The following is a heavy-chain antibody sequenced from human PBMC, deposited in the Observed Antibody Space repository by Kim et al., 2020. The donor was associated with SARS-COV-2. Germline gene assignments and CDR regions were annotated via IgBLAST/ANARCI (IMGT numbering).Heavy chain of an antibody. J-gene: IGHJ6*02. CDR2: IYYSGST. D-gene: IGHD6-19*01. CDR3: ARHKGPVAVAYGMDV. CDR1: GGPISSSSYY. V-gene: IGHV4-39*01. Sequence: SETLSLTCTVSGGPISSSSYYWGWIRQPPGKGLEWIGSIYYSGSTYYNPSLKSRVTISVDTSKNQFSLKLSSVTAADTAVYYCARHKGPVAVAYGMDVWGQGTTVTVSS.